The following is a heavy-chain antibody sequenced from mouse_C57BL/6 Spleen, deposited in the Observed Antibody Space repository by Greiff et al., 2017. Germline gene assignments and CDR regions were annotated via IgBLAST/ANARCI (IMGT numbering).Heavy chain of an antibody. J-gene: IGHJ3*01. CDR3: TNFYYDYAPAY. CDR2: IDPEDGDT. CDR1: GFNIKDYY. V-gene: IGHV14-1*01. D-gene: IGHD2-4*01. Sequence: VQLQQSGAELVRPGASVKLSCTASGFNIKDYYMHWVKQRPEQGLEWIGRIDPEDGDTEYAPKFQGKATMTADTSSNTAYLQLSSLTSEDTAVYYCTNFYYDYAPAYWGQGTLVTVSA.